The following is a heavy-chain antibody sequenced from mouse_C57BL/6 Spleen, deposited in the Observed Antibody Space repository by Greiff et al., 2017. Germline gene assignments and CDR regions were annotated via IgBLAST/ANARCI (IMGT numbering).Heavy chain of an antibody. CDR1: GYTFTDYE. V-gene: IGHV1-15*01. CDR2: IDPETGGT. Sequence: VKLQESGAELVRPGASVTLSCKASGYTFTDYEMHWVKQTPVHGLEWIGAIDPETGGTAYNQKFKGKAILTADKSSSTAYIELLSLTSEDSAVYYCTRWDWLWGQGTTLTVSS. CDR3: TRWDWL. J-gene: IGHJ2*01. D-gene: IGHD4-1*01.